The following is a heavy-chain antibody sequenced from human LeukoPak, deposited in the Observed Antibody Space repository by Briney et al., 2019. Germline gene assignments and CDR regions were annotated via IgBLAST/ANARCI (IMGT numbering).Heavy chain of an antibody. CDR3: AELGITMIGGV. Sequence: GGSLRLSCTASGFTFSNAGMNWVRQAPGKGLEWVSYISSSGSTIYYADSVKGRFTISRDNAKNSLYLQMNSLRAEDTAVYYFAELGITMIGGVWGKGTTVTISS. J-gene: IGHJ6*04. D-gene: IGHD3-10*02. CDR2: ISSSGSTI. V-gene: IGHV3-48*03. CDR1: GFTFSNAG.